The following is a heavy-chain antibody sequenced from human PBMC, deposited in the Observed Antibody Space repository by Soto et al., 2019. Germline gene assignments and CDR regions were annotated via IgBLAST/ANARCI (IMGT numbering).Heavy chain of an antibody. CDR3: ARDQSGGGAFDI. V-gene: IGHV1-69*13. Sequence: SVKVSCKASGGTFSSYAISWVRQAPGQGLEWMGGIIPIFGTANYAQKFQGRVTITADESTSTAYMELSSLRSEDTAVYYCARDQSGGGAFDIWGQGTMVTVSS. CDR1: GGTFSSYA. D-gene: IGHD1-26*01. CDR2: IIPIFGTA. J-gene: IGHJ3*02.